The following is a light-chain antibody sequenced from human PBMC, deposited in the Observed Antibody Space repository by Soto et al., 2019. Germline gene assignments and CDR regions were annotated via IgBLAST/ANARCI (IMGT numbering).Light chain of an antibody. V-gene: IGKV1-5*01. J-gene: IGKJ1*01. CDR3: QQYNSNSWT. CDR2: DAS. Sequence: DIQMTQSPSTLSASVGDRVTITCRASQSISSWLAWYHQTPGKAPELLIYDASSLESGVPSSFSGSGSGTEFNLTINGLQPDDFGTYYCQQYNSNSWTFGQGTKVDIK. CDR1: QSISSW.